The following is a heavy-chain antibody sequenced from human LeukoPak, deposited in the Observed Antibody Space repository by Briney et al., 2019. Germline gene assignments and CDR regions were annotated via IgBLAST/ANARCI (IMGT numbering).Heavy chain of an antibody. V-gene: IGHV1-18*04. CDR3: ARAPPGLNYGPGDY. J-gene: IGHJ4*02. CDR2: ISAYNGDT. CDR1: GYPFTSFG. Sequence: ASVTVSCTASGYPFTSFGITWVRRAPGQGLEWMGWISAYNGDTRYAQKFQGRVAMTTDTSTSTAYMELRNLRSDGTAVYYCARAPPGLNYGPGDYWGQGTLVTVSS. D-gene: IGHD3-10*01.